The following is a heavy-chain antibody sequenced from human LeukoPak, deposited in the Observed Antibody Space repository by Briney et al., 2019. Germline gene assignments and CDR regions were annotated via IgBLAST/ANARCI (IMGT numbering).Heavy chain of an antibody. CDR3: ASGPLGIVGATSIFDY. Sequence: PSETLSLTCAVYGGSFSGYYWSWIRQPPGKGLEWIGEINHSGSTNYNPSLKSRVTISVDTSKNRFSLKLSSVTAADTAVYYCASGPLGIVGATSIFDYWGQGTLVTVSS. J-gene: IGHJ4*02. V-gene: IGHV4-34*01. D-gene: IGHD1-26*01. CDR2: INHSGST. CDR1: GGSFSGYY.